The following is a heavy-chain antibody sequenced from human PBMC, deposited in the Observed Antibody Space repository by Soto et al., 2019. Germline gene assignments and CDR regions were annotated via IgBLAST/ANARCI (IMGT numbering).Heavy chain of an antibody. D-gene: IGHD4-17*01. CDR2: ISSSSTYI. Sequence: EVQLVESGGGLVKPGGSLRLSCAASRFTFSTYSMNWVRQAPGKGLEWVSSISSSSTYIYYADSVKGRFTISRDNAKNSLYLQMNRLRAEDTAVYYCARLPDYGDTFDYWGQGTLVTVSS. J-gene: IGHJ4*02. CDR1: RFTFSTYS. CDR3: ARLPDYGDTFDY. V-gene: IGHV3-21*01.